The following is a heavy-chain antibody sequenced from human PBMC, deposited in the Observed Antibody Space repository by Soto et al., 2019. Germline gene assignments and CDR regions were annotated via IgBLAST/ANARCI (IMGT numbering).Heavy chain of an antibody. D-gene: IGHD1-26*01. V-gene: IGHV1-69*01. CDR1: GGTFSSYA. CDR2: IIPIFGTA. J-gene: IGHJ6*02. CDR3: ARDVQGGRGLGFSMDV. Sequence: QVQLVQSGAEVKKPGSSVKVSCKASGGTFSSYAISWVRQAPGQGLEWMGGIIPIFGTANYAQKFQGRVTITADESTSTAYMELSSMRSEDTAVYYCARDVQGGRGLGFSMDVWGQGTTVTVSS.